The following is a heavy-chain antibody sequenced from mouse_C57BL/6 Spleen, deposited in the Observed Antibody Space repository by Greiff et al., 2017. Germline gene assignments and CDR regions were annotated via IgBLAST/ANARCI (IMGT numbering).Heavy chain of an antibody. V-gene: IGHV3-1*01. CDR3: AREATSYWYFDV. CDR2: ISYSGST. Sequence: EVQGVESGPGMVKPSQSLSLTCTVTGYSITSGYDWHWIRHFPGNKLEWMGYISYSGSTNYNPSLKSRISITHDTSTNHFFLKLNSVTTEDTATYYCAREATSYWYFDVWGTGTTVTVSS. CDR1: GYSITSGYD. J-gene: IGHJ1*03. D-gene: IGHD1-2*01.